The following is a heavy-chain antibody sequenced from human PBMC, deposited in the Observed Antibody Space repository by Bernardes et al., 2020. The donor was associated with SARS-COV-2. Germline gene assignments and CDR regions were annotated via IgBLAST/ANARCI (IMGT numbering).Heavy chain of an antibody. Sequence: GALRLSCAASGFAISTYWMNWVRQAPGKGLEWVANIRQDGSERHHVDSVRGRFTISRDNSKNSLYLQMDSLRAEDTAVYYCARDTSATCGLDVWGQGTMVTVSS. CDR3: ARDTSATCGLDV. V-gene: IGHV3-7*03. J-gene: IGHJ3*01. D-gene: IGHD2-15*01. CDR2: IRQDGSER. CDR1: GFAISTYW.